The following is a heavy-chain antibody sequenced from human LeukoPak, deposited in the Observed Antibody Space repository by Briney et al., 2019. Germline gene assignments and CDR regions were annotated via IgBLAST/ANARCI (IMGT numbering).Heavy chain of an antibody. CDR3: AKVALGRFGELSRPMDP. V-gene: IGHV3-23*01. D-gene: IGHD3-10*01. Sequence: GGSLRPSCAASGFTFSSYAMSWVRQAPGKGLEWVSAISGSGGSTYYAGSVKGRFTISRDNSKNTLYLQMNSLRAEDTAVYYCAKVALGRFGELSRPMDPWGQGTLVTVSS. CDR1: GFTFSSYA. J-gene: IGHJ5*02. CDR2: ISGSGGST.